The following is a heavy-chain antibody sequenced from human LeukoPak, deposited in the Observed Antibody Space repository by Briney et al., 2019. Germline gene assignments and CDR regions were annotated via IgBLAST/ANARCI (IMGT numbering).Heavy chain of an antibody. CDR1: GFTFSSYA. D-gene: IGHD3-10*02. CDR2: ISGSGGST. V-gene: IGHV3-23*01. Sequence: GGSLRLSCAASGFTFSSYAMSWVCQAPGKGLEWVSAISGSGGSTYYADSVKGRFTISRDNSKNTLYLQMNSLRAEDTAVYYCAKGGWAGDYVSFDYWGQGTLVTVSS. J-gene: IGHJ4*02. CDR3: AKGGWAGDYVSFDY.